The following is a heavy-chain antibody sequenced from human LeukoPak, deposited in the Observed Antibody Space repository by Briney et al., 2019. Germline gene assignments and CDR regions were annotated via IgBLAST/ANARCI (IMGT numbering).Heavy chain of an antibody. CDR1: GFTFSSYG. J-gene: IGHJ3*02. V-gene: IGHV3-30*18. CDR2: ISYDGSNK. CDR3: AKEALLWFGEGDAFDI. Sequence: PGRSLRLSCAASGFTFSSYGMHWFRQAPGKGLEWVAVISYDGSNKYYADSVKGRFTISRDNSKNTLYLQMNSLRAEDTAVYYCAKEALLWFGEGDAFDIWGQGTMVTVSS. D-gene: IGHD3-10*01.